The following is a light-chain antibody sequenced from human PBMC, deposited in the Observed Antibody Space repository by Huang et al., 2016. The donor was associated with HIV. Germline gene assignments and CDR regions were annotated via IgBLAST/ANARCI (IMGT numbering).Light chain of an antibody. V-gene: IGKV3-15*01. CDR1: ESVNRN. CDR3: QQYDRWPLT. J-gene: IGKJ4*01. Sequence: EVVMTQSPATLSVSPGERGTLSCRASESVNRNLAWYHQKPGQAPRLIIYGASTRATDIPARFSGSGSGAEFTLTITSLQSEDFGIYYCQQYDRWPLTFGGGTKVEI. CDR2: GAS.